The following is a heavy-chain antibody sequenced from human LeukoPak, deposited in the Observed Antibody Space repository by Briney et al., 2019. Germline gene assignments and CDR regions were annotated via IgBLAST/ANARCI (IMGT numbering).Heavy chain of an antibody. V-gene: IGHV1-18*01. Sequence: GASVKVSCKASGYMFVNYGISWVRQAPGQGLDWMGWISGYSGDTTYAQKFQDRLTLTRDSSTNTAYMELRSLRSDDTAVYFCARVSALKHLIPPIYQYHMDVWGKGTTVTVTS. CDR2: ISGYSGDT. J-gene: IGHJ6*03. CDR1: GYMFVNYG. CDR3: ARVSALKHLIPPIYQYHMDV.